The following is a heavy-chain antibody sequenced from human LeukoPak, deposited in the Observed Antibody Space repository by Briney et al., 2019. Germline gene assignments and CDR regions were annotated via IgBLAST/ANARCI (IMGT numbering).Heavy chain of an antibody. CDR3: AKSIGPIPRPSDY. CDR1: GFTFSDYA. CDR2: ISYDGTNK. Sequence: GGSLRLSCAASGFTFSDYAMHWVRQAPGKGLEWVSSISYDGTNKYYGDSMKGRLIISRDNSQNTVFLQMLSLKAEDTAVYYCAKSIGPIPRPSDYWGQGALVTVSS. V-gene: IGHV3-30*18. J-gene: IGHJ4*02. D-gene: IGHD1-26*01.